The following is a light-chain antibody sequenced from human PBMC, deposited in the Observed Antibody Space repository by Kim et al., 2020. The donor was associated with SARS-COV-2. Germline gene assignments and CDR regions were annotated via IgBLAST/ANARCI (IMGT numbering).Light chain of an antibody. V-gene: IGKV3-11*01. Sequence: LSPGDRATHSCRASQNVVNYLAWYQQKPGQAPRLLISDGSNRATGIPARFSGSGSGTHFTLTISSLEPEDVGFYYCQQRRDWPLTFGGGTKVDIK. CDR1: QNVVNY. CDR2: DGS. CDR3: QQRRDWPLT. J-gene: IGKJ4*01.